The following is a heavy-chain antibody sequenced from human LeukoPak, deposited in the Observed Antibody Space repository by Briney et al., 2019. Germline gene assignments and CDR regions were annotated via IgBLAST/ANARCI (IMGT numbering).Heavy chain of an antibody. Sequence: GASVKVSCKASGYTFTSYDINWVRQATGQGLEWMGWMNPNSGNTGYAQKFQGRVTLTRNTSIRTAYMELSSLRSEDTAVYYCARGRGVVSHNWFDPWGQGTLVTVSS. V-gene: IGHV1-8*01. J-gene: IGHJ5*02. CDR3: ARGRGVVSHNWFDP. CDR2: MNPNSGNT. CDR1: GYTFTSYD.